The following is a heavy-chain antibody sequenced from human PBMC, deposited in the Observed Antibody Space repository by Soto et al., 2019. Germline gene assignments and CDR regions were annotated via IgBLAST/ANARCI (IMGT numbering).Heavy chain of an antibody. Sequence: GGSLRLSCAASGFTFNIYSMNWVRQAPGKGLEWVSYITSDTATIHYADSVRGRFTISRDNAENSLFLQMNSLRDEDTAAYYCARSVAGHFDYWGQGELVTVSS. D-gene: IGHD6-19*01. CDR3: ARSVAGHFDY. V-gene: IGHV3-48*02. J-gene: IGHJ4*02. CDR2: ITSDTATI. CDR1: GFTFNIYS.